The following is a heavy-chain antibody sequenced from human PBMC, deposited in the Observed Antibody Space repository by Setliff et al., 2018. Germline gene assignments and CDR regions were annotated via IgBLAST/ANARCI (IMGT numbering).Heavy chain of an antibody. J-gene: IGHJ4*02. CDR1: GFTFRSYW. CDR2: IKSKTDGGTT. Sequence: GGSLRLSCAASGFTFRSYWMSWVRQAPGKGLEWVGRIKSKTDGGTTDYAAPVKGRFTISRDDSKNTLYLQMNSLKTEDTAVYYCTTSAPYYYDSSGYYFDYWGQGTLVTVSS. V-gene: IGHV3-15*01. D-gene: IGHD3-22*01. CDR3: TTSAPYYYDSSGYYFDY.